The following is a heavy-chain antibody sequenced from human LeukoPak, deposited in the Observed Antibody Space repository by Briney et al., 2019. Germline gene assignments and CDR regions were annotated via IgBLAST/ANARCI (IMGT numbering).Heavy chain of an antibody. V-gene: IGHV4-4*07. CDR1: GGSISSYY. J-gene: IGHJ4*02. D-gene: IGHD3-16*01. CDR3: AALGGDPDY. Sequence: SETLSLTCTVSGGSISSYYWSWIRQPAGKGLDWIGRIYTSGSTNYNPSLKSRVTMSVDTSKNQFSLKLSSVTTADTAVYYCAALGGDPDYWGQGTLVTVSS. CDR2: IYTSGST.